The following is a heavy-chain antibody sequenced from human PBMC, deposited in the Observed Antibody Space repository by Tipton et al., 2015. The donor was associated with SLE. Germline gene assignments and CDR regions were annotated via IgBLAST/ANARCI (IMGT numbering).Heavy chain of an antibody. Sequence: TLSLTCAVSGYSISSSYYWGWIRQPPGKGLEWIGSIYYSGSTYYNPSLKSRVTISVDTSKNQFSLKLSSVTAADTAVYYCARVTVVVIAPDYWGQGTLVTVSS. CDR2: IYYSGST. CDR1: GYSISSSYY. CDR3: ARVTVVVIAPDY. J-gene: IGHJ4*02. D-gene: IGHD2-21*01. V-gene: IGHV4-38-2*01.